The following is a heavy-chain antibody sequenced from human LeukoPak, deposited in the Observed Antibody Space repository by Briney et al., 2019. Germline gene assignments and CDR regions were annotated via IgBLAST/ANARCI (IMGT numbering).Heavy chain of an antibody. D-gene: IGHD3-22*01. Sequence: SETLSLTCAVYGGSFSGYYWSWIRQPPGKGLGWIGEINHSGSTNYNPSLKSRVTISVDTSKNQFSLKLSSVTAADTAVYYCARKLSNYYDSSGYFDYWGQGTLVTVSS. CDR3: ARKLSNYYDSSGYFDY. V-gene: IGHV4-34*01. CDR2: INHSGST. J-gene: IGHJ4*02. CDR1: GGSFSGYY.